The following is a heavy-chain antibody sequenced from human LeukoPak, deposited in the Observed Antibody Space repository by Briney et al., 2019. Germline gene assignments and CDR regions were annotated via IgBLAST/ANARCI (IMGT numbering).Heavy chain of an antibody. CDR2: IYTSGST. D-gene: IGHD1-14*01. CDR1: GGSISNYY. J-gene: IGHJ4*02. Sequence: PSETLSLTCTVSGGSISNYYWNWIRQPAGKGLEWIGRIYTSGSTNYNPSLKSRVTMSVDTSKNQFSLKLSSVTAADTAVYYCARDFFSEPTAILDYWGQGTLVTVSS. CDR3: ARDFFSEPTAILDY. V-gene: IGHV4-4*07.